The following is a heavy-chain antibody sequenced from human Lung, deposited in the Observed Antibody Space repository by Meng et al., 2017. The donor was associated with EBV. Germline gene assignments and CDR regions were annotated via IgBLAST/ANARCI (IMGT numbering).Heavy chain of an antibody. CDR3: ARGQKGYFDL. J-gene: IGHJ2*01. CDR2: IYNSGST. Sequence: QVRWQGSGPGLVKPSRTLSLTCTVSGGSISSSNYYWSWIRQPTGKGLEWSGHIYNSGSTYYNPSLKSRITISVDTSKNQFSLKLSSVTAADTAVYYCARGQKGYFDLWGRGTLVTVSS. V-gene: IGHV4-30-4*01. CDR1: GGSISSSNYY.